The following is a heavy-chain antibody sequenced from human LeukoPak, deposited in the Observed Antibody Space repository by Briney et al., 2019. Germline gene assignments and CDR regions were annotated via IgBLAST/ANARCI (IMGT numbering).Heavy chain of an antibody. D-gene: IGHD2-2*03. V-gene: IGHV3-74*03. Sequence: GGSLRLSCAAPGITLSDYWMYWVRQGPGKGLVHVSRIESDGSRTVYADSVKGRFTISRDNAKNTMYLQMNSLRAEDTAVYYCVRGGHKLDIETSRYYYGLDVWGQGTTVTVSS. CDR3: VRGGHKLDIETSRYYYGLDV. CDR1: GITLSDYW. J-gene: IGHJ6*02. CDR2: IESDGSRT.